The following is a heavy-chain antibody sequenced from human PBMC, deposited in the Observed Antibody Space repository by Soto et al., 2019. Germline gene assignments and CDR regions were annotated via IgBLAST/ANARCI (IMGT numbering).Heavy chain of an antibody. CDR1: GASIITDNYF. D-gene: IGHD4-17*01. CDR2: ISYSGRT. Sequence: QLQLQESGPGLVKPSETLSLTCTVSGASIITDNYFWVWIRQSPRRGLELIGSISYSGRTYDNPSLQSRITTSIAASKNQFPLKLTSVTTADTAVYYCASRSASDYGGNHHPYYFALWGQGALVTVSS. J-gene: IGHJ4*02. CDR3: ASRSASDYGGNHHPYYFAL. V-gene: IGHV4-39*01.